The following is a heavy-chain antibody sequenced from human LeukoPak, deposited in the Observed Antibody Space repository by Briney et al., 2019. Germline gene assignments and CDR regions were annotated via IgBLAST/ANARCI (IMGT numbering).Heavy chain of an antibody. CDR2: ISSSSSYI. V-gene: IGHV3-21*01. Sequence: GGSLRLSCAASGFTFSSYSMNWVRQAPGKGLEWVSSISSSSSYIYYADSVKGRFTISRDNAKNSLYLQMNSLRAEDTAVYYCARGTTGYSSSWSQIDYWGQGTLVTVSS. D-gene: IGHD6-13*01. CDR1: GFTFSSYS. J-gene: IGHJ4*02. CDR3: ARGTTGYSSSWSQIDY.